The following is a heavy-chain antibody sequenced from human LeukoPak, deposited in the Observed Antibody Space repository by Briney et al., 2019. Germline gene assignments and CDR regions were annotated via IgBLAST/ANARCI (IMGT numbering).Heavy chain of an antibody. CDR1: GFTFSSYS. CDR2: ISSSSSYI. Sequence: GGSLRLSCAASGFTFSSYSMNWVRQAPGKGLEWVSSISSSSSYIYYADSVKGRFTISRDNAKNSLYLQMNSLRAEDTAVYYCARDPIGDYVWGSYRYSRAFDIWGQGTMVTVSS. D-gene: IGHD3-16*02. J-gene: IGHJ3*02. CDR3: ARDPIGDYVWGSYRYSRAFDI. V-gene: IGHV3-21*01.